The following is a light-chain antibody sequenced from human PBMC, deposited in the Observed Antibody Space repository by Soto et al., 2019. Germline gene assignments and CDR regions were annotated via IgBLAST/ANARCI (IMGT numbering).Light chain of an antibody. CDR3: LRHNSYPPT. J-gene: IGKJ1*01. CDR2: AAS. Sequence: DIQMTQSPSSLSAYVGDRVTIACRASQGVGIDLAWYQQKPGKAPKRLIYAASSLESGVPSRFSGSGSGTEFTLTISSLQPEDFATYYCLRHNSYPPTFGQGTQVEIK. CDR1: QGVGID. V-gene: IGKV1-17*01.